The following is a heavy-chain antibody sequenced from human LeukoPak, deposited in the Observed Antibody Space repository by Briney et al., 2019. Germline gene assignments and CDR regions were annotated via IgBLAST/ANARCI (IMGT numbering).Heavy chain of an antibody. V-gene: IGHV4-34*01. CDR2: INHSGST. CDR3: ARGFTSAAAGTSSLGY. Sequence: SETLSLTCAVYGGSFSGYYWSWNRQPPGKGLEWIGEINHSGSTNYNPSLKSRVTISVDTSKNQFSLKLSSVTAADTAVYYCARGFTSAAAGTSSLGYWGQGTLVTVSS. J-gene: IGHJ4*02. CDR1: GGSFSGYY. D-gene: IGHD6-13*01.